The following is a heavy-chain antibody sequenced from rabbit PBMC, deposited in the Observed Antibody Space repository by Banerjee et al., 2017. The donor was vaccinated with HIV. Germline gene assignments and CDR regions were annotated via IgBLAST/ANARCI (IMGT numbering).Heavy chain of an antibody. J-gene: IGHJ3*01. CDR3: ARDLAGVTGWNFGL. Sequence: QEQLEESGGGLVQPEGSLTLTCTASGFSFSNKYVMCWVRQAPGKGLEWIGCIRAGTKDSAYYASGAKGRFTISKTSSTTVTLQMTSLTAADTATYFCARDLAGVTGWNFGLWGQGTLVTVS. CDR1: GFSFSNKYV. V-gene: IGHV1S45*01. D-gene: IGHD4-1*01. CDR2: IRAGTKDSA.